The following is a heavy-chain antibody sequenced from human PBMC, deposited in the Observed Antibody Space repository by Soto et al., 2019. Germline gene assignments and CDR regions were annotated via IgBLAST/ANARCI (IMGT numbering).Heavy chain of an antibody. Sequence: TSETLSLTCTVSGGSISSYCWSWIRRPPGKGLEWIGYIYYSGSTNYDPSLKSRVTISVDTSKNQFSLKLSSVTAADTAVYYCAKDYGDYEYKPAHYYMDVWGKGTTVTVSS. CDR1: GGSISSYC. J-gene: IGHJ6*03. CDR3: AKDYGDYEYKPAHYYMDV. CDR2: IYYSGST. V-gene: IGHV4-59*01. D-gene: IGHD4-17*01.